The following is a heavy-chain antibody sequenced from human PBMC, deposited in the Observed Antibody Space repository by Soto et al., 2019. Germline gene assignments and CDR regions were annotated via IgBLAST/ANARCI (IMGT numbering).Heavy chain of an antibody. V-gene: IGHV5-10-1*01. D-gene: IGHD6-13*01. CDR2: IDPTDSST. Sequence: GESLKISCKGSGYSFTNYRISWVRQIPGKGLEWMGRIDPTDSSTNYSPSFQGQVSISADKSISTAYLQWSSLKASDSAMYYCARNFGSTWPYYFYGMDVWGQGTVVTVSS. CDR3: ARNFGSTWPYYFYGMDV. J-gene: IGHJ6*02. CDR1: GYSFTNYR.